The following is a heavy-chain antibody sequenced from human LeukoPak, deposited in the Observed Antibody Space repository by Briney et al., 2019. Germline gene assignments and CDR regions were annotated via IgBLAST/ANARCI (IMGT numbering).Heavy chain of an antibody. D-gene: IGHD6-13*01. Sequence: SETLSLTCTVSGGSISSTFYYWGWIRQPPGKGLEWIGRIETSGNTNYKPSLKSRVTMSVDTSKNQFSLKLSSVTAADTAVYYCARVSSSWYQDWYFDLWGRGTLVTVSS. V-gene: IGHV4-61*05. CDR1: GGSISSTFYY. J-gene: IGHJ2*01. CDR2: IETSGNT. CDR3: ARVSSSWYQDWYFDL.